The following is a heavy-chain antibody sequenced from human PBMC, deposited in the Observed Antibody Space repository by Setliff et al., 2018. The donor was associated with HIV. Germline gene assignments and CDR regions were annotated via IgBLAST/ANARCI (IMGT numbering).Heavy chain of an antibody. Sequence: PSETLSLTCTVSGGSISSSSYYWGWIRQPPGKGLEWIGSIYYSGSTYYNPSLKSRVTISVDTSKRQFSLNLTSVTAADTAVYYCARGPPAEDYYYYMDVWDKGTTVTVSS. J-gene: IGHJ6*03. CDR2: IYYSGST. CDR3: ARGPPAEDYYYYMDV. CDR1: GGSISSSSYY. V-gene: IGHV4-39*07.